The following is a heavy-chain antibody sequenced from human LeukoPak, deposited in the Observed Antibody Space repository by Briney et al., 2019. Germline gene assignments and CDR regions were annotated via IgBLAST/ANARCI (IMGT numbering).Heavy chain of an antibody. J-gene: IGHJ4*02. CDR1: GGTFSNSA. V-gene: IGHV1-69*05. CDR3: ARGPFYYDRSGYIFDY. CDR2: VIPVFGTP. Sequence: SVKVSCKSSGGTFSNSAISWVRQAPGQGLEWMGDVIPVFGTPNYAQKFQGRVTITTDESTSTVYMDLSSLRSEDAAVYYCARGPFYYDRSGYIFDYWGREPWSPSPQ. D-gene: IGHD3-22*01.